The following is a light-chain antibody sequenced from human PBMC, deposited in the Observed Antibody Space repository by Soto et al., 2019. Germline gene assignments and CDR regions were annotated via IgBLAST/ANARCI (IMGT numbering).Light chain of an antibody. CDR2: EVT. CDR1: SNDIGGHSH. Sequence: QSVLTQPASVSGSPGQSITISCTGTSNDIGGHSHVSWYQQHPGNSPKLIIYEVTERPSGVSNRFSASKSGTTASLTISGLQAEDEADYYCCSYAGIITWVCGGGTKLTVL. V-gene: IGLV2-23*02. CDR3: CSYAGIITWV. J-gene: IGLJ3*02.